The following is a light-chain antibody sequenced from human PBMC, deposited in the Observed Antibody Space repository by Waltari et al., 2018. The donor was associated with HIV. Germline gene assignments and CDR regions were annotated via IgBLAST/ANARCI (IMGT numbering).Light chain of an antibody. CDR2: RNN. J-gene: IGLJ1*01. CDR1: SSNTGSNY. Sequence: QSVLTQPPSESATPGQRVTISCSGGSSNTGSNYVYWYQQSPGTAPKLLIYRNNQRPSRVPDRFSGSKSGTSASLAISGLQSEDEADYYCAAWDDSLNSFVFGTGTRVTVL. V-gene: IGLV1-47*01. CDR3: AAWDDSLNSFV.